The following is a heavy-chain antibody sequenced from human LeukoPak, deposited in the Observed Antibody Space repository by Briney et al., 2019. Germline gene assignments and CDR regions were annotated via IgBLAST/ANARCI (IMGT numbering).Heavy chain of an antibody. D-gene: IGHD3-9*01. V-gene: IGHV1-69*01. CDR2: VIPIFGTA. Sequence: SVKVSCKASGGTFSSYAISWVRQAPAQGLEWMGGVIPIFGTANYAQKFQGRVTITADESTSTAYMELSSLRPEDTAVYYCTKVVSVLQCFDWLSIWGRGTLFTVSS. J-gene: IGHJ4*02. CDR1: GGTFSSYA. CDR3: TKVVSVLQCFDWLSI.